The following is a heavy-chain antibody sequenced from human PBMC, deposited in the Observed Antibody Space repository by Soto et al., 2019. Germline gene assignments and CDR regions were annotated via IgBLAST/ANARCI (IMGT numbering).Heavy chain of an antibody. V-gene: IGHV1-69*01. CDR2: IIPIFGTA. Sequence: QVQLVQSGAEVKKPGSSVKVSCKASGGTFSSYAISWVRQAPGQGLEWMGGIIPIFGTANYAQKFQGRVTITADESTSTAYMELSSLRSEDTAVYYCARVLGYCSGGSCYSGYYYYGMDVWGQGTTVTVSS. CDR3: ARVLGYCSGGSCYSGYYYYGMDV. CDR1: GGTFSSYA. D-gene: IGHD2-15*01. J-gene: IGHJ6*02.